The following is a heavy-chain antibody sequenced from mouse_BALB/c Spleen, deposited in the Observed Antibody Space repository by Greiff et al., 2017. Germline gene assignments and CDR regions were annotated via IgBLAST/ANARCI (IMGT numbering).Heavy chain of an antibody. D-gene: IGHD1-1*01. CDR2: ISNGGGST. Sequence: EVNVVESGGGLVQPGGSLKLSCAASGFTFSSYTMSWVRQTPEKRLEWVAYISNGGGSTYYPDTVKGRFTISRDNAKNTLYLQMSSLKSEDTAMYYCARHYYGSSYPFAYWGQGTLVTVSA. V-gene: IGHV5-12-2*01. J-gene: IGHJ3*01. CDR3: ARHYYGSSYPFAY. CDR1: GFTFSSYT.